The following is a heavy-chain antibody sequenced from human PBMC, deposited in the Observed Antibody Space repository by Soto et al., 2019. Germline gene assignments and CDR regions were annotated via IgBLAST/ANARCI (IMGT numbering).Heavy chain of an antibody. CDR2: ISGSGRMT. Sequence: VSLRLSCAASGFTFRNFAMTWVRQAPGKGLEWVSGISGSGRMTYYAHSVKGHFTISRDNSKNTLYLQMTNMDPVDTATYYCAHRLRWLANFDYWGQGTLVTVSS. CDR3: AHRLRWLANFDY. J-gene: IGHJ4*02. CDR1: GFTFRNFA. V-gene: IGHV3-23*01. D-gene: IGHD6-19*01.